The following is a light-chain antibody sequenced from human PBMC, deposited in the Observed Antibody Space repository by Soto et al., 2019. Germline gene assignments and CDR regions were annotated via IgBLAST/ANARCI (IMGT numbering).Light chain of an antibody. Sequence: QSVLTQPRSVSGSPGQSVTISCTGTSSDVGGYNYVSWYQQHPGKAPKLMTCNVTKRPSGVPDRFSGSKSGNTASLTISGLQAEDEADYYCSSYAGSYTWVFGGGTMLTVL. CDR1: SSDVGGYNY. V-gene: IGLV2-11*01. J-gene: IGLJ3*02. CDR3: SSYAGSYTWV. CDR2: NVT.